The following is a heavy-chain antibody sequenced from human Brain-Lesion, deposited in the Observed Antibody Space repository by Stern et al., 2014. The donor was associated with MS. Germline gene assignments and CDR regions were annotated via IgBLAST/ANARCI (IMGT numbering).Heavy chain of an antibody. D-gene: IGHD3-22*01. CDR2: IYYSGST. CDR3: ARGTYYYDSD. V-gene: IGHV4-39*01. J-gene: IGHJ4*02. CDR1: GGSISSSSYY. Sequence: QLQLQESGPGLVKPSETLSLTCTVSGGSISSSSYYWGWIRQPPGKGLEWIGSIYYSGSTYYNPSLKSRLTISVDTSTKQFSLKLSSVTAADTAVYYCARGTYYYDSDWGQGTLVTVSS.